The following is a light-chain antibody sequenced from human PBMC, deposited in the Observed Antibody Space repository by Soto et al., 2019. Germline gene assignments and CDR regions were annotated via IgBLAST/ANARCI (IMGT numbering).Light chain of an antibody. Sequence: QSALTQPPSASGSPGQSVTISCTGTSSDVGGYNHVSWYQQHPGKAPKLMSYEVTKRPAGVPDRFSGSKSGITASLTVSGLQADDEADYYCSSYAGSSSWVFGGGTQLTVL. V-gene: IGLV2-8*01. CDR1: SSDVGGYNH. CDR3: SSYAGSSSWV. J-gene: IGLJ3*02. CDR2: EVT.